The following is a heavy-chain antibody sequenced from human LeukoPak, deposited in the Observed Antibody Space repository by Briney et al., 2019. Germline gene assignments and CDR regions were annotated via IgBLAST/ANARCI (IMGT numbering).Heavy chain of an antibody. D-gene: IGHD6-13*01. CDR3: ARDRVGSSWYYFDN. Sequence: SQTLSLTCAISGDSVSRDTAAWNWVRQSPSRGLEWLGRTYYRSKWYNDYAVSVKSRITINPDTSKNQFSLQPNSVTPEDTAVYYCARDRVGSSWYYFDNWGQASLVTVSS. V-gene: IGHV6-1*01. J-gene: IGHJ4*02. CDR1: GDSVSRDTAA. CDR2: TYYRSKWYN.